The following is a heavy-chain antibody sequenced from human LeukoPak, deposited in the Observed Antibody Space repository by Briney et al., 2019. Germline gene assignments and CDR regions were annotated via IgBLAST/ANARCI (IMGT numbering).Heavy chain of an antibody. Sequence: HPGGSLRLSCVASGFPFSSYWMTWVRQAPGKGLEWVANIKQDGSKKSYVDSVKGRFTISRDNAKNSLYLQMNSLRAEDTAVYYCARDWRYSSSWYGRGFDYWGQGTLVTVSS. V-gene: IGHV3-7*03. D-gene: IGHD6-13*01. CDR3: ARDWRYSSSWYGRGFDY. CDR2: IKQDGSKK. J-gene: IGHJ4*02. CDR1: GFPFSSYW.